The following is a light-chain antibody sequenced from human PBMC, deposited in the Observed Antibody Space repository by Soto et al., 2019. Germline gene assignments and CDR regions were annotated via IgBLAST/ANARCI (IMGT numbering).Light chain of an antibody. CDR3: QQYDSSPRT. CDR1: QSVSSNY. V-gene: IGKV3-20*01. J-gene: IGKJ2*01. Sequence: EIVLTQSPGTLSLSPGERATLSCRASQSVSSNYLAWYQQKPGQAPRLLIYGASSRATGIPDRFSGGGSGTDFSLTISRMEPEDFAVYDCQQYDSSPRTFGQGTRLEIK. CDR2: GAS.